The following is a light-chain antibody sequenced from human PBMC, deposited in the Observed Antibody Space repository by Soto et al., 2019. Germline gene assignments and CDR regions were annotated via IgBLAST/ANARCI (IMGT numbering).Light chain of an antibody. Sequence: SYELTQPPSVSVAPGQTARITCGGTNIGSKSVHWYQQRPGQAPVLVLYDDSNRPSGIPERFSGSNSGSTATLTISSVEAGDEDDYFCQVWDISSDQYLFGTGTKVTVL. V-gene: IGLV3-21*02. J-gene: IGLJ1*01. CDR3: QVWDISSDQYL. CDR2: DDS. CDR1: NIGSKS.